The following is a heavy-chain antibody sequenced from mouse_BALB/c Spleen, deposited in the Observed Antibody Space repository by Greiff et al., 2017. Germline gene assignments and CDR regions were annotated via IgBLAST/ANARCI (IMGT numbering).Heavy chain of an antibody. Sequence: QVQLKQSGPGLVAPSQSLSITCTVSGFSLTSYDISWIRQPPGKGLEWLGVIWTGGGTNYNSAFMSRLSISKDNSKSQVFLKMNSLQTDDTAIYYCVRRAPYGPVFDYWGQGTTLTVSS. J-gene: IGHJ2*01. V-gene: IGHV2-9-2*01. CDR1: GFSLTSYD. D-gene: IGHD1-1*02. CDR3: VRRAPYGPVFDY. CDR2: IWTGGGT.